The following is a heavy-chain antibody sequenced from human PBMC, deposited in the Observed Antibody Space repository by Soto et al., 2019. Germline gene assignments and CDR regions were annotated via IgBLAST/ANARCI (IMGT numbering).Heavy chain of an antibody. J-gene: IGHJ3*02. D-gene: IGHD3-16*02. CDR1: GGSISSSY. Sequence: SETLSLTCTVSGGSISSSYWSWIRQPPGKGLEWIGYIYDSGSTYYNSSLKSRVTMSVDTSKNQFSLKLSSVTAADTAVYYCARLYGLDAFDIWGQGTMVTVSS. CDR2: IYDSGST. CDR3: ARLYGLDAFDI. V-gene: IGHV4-59*08.